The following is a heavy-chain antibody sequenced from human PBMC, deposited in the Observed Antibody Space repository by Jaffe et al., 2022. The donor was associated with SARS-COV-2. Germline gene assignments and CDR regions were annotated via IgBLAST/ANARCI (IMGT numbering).Heavy chain of an antibody. J-gene: IGHJ4*02. Sequence: EVQLLESGGGLVQPGGSLRLSCAASGFTFSSYAMSWVRQAPGKGLEWLSAISGSGDTTYYADSVKGRFTISRDNSKNTLYLQMNSLRAEDTATYYCAKDLLPNMITFGGLIVGLDYWGQGTLVTVSS. CDR3: AKDLLPNMITFGGLIVGLDY. CDR1: GFTFSSYA. CDR2: ISGSGDTT. D-gene: IGHD3-16*02. V-gene: IGHV3-23*01.